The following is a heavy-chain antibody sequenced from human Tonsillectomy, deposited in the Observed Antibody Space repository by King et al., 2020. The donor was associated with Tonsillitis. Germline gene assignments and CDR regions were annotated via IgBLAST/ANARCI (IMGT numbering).Heavy chain of an antibody. CDR3: AKTYSGSYVSSLDY. D-gene: IGHD1-26*01. J-gene: IGHJ4*02. CDR1: GFTFSSYG. CDR2: IRYDGSNK. V-gene: IGHV3-30*02. Sequence: VQLVESGGGVVQPGGSLRLSCAASGFTFSSYGMHWVRQAPGKGLEWVAFIRYDGSNKYYADSVKGRFTISRDNSKNTLYLQMNSLRAEDTAVYYCAKTYSGSYVSSLDYWGQGTLVTVSS.